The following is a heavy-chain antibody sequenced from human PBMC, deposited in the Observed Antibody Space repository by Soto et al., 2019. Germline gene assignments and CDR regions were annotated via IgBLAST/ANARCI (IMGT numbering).Heavy chain of an antibody. Sequence: QVQLVESGGGVVQPGRSLRLSCAASGFTFSSYGMHWVRQAPGKGLEWVAVISYDGSNKYYADSVKGRFTISRDNSKNTLYLQMNSLRAEDTAVYYCAKEQDSSGWAENDAFDIWGQGTMVTVSS. D-gene: IGHD6-19*01. CDR1: GFTFSSYG. V-gene: IGHV3-30*18. CDR2: ISYDGSNK. CDR3: AKEQDSSGWAENDAFDI. J-gene: IGHJ3*02.